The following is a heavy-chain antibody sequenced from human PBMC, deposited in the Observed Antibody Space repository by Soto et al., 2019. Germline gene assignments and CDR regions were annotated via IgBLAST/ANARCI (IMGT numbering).Heavy chain of an antibody. CDR3: ARHRGTVRGGLLRQFDY. J-gene: IGHJ4*02. V-gene: IGHV4-39*01. Sequence: QLQLQESGPGLVKPSETLSLTCTVSGGSISSSSYYWGWIRQPPGKGLEWIGSIYYSGSTYYNPSLKSRVTISVDTSKNQFSLKLSSVTAADTAVYYCARHRGTVRGGLLRQFDYWGQGTLVTVSS. CDR2: IYYSGST. CDR1: GGSISSSSYY. D-gene: IGHD3-10*01.